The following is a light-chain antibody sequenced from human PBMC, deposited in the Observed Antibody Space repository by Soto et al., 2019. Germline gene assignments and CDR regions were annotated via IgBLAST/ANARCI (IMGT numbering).Light chain of an antibody. CDR3: SSYTRSSTL. Sequence: QSALTQPASVSGSPGQSITISCAGTSSDVGAYNYVSWYQHRPGKAPKLIIYDVTNRPSGVSNRFSGSKSGNTASLIISGLQADDEADYYCSSYTRSSTLFGIGTKVTVL. CDR1: SSDVGAYNY. J-gene: IGLJ1*01. CDR2: DVT. V-gene: IGLV2-14*03.